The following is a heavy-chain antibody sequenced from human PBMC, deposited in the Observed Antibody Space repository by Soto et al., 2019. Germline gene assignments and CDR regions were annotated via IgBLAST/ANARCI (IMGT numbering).Heavy chain of an antibody. CDR3: ARTPGLYGSGRHGPINACDI. D-gene: IGHD3-10*01. CDR2: IDWDDDK. CDR1: GFSLSTSGMC. J-gene: IGHJ3*02. V-gene: IGHV2-70*01. Sequence: SGPTLVNPTQTLTLTCTFSGFSLSTSGMCVSWIRQPPGKALEWLALIDWDDDKYYSTSLKTRLTISKDTSKNQVVLTMTNMDPVDTATYYCARTPGLYGSGRHGPINACDIWGQGTMVTVSS.